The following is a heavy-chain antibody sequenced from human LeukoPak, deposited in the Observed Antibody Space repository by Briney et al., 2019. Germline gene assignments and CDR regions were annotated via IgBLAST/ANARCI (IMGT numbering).Heavy chain of an antibody. Sequence: PGGSLRLSCAASGFTFNTYWMHWVRQAPGKGLEWVSAISGSGGSTYYADSVKGRFTISRDNSKNTLYLQMNSLRAEDTAVYYCAKELVSGDSSGYYSYYDYWGQGTLVTVSS. CDR1: GFTFNTYW. V-gene: IGHV3-23*01. CDR2: ISGSGGST. D-gene: IGHD3-22*01. CDR3: AKELVSGDSSGYYSYYDY. J-gene: IGHJ4*02.